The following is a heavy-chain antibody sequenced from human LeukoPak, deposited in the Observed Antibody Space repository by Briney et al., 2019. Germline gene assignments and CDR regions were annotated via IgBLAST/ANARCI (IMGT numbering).Heavy chain of an antibody. J-gene: IGHJ4*02. D-gene: IGHD3-10*01. CDR3: ARGTMVRGAIYYFDY. Sequence: GGSLRLSCTASGFAFGDYGMTWVRQAPGKGLEWVSFIRSMAHGGTTEYAASVKGRFTISRDDSKGIAYLQMSSLKTGDTAVYYCARGTMVRGAIYYFDYWGQGVLVTVSS. CDR2: IRSMAHGGTT. V-gene: IGHV3-49*04. CDR1: GFAFGDYG.